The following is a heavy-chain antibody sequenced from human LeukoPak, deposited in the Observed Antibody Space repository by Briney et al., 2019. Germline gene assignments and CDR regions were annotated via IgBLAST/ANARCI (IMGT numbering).Heavy chain of an antibody. Sequence: PGGSLRLSCVVSGFTFSSYCMIWVRQAPGKGLQWVANMKKDGSETKYVESVKGRFTISRDNAKNSLYLQMNSLRAEDTAVYYCGRHRSGSGTDFIDYWGQGTLVSVSS. V-gene: IGHV3-7*01. D-gene: IGHD3-10*01. CDR1: GFTFSSYC. CDR3: GRHRSGSGTDFIDY. J-gene: IGHJ4*02. CDR2: MKKDGSET.